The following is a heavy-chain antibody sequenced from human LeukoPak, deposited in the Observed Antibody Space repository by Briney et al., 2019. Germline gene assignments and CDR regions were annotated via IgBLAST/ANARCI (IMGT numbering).Heavy chain of an antibody. CDR3: ARSSSDAFDI. Sequence: PSETLSLTCAVYGGSFSGYYWSWIRQPPGKGLEWIGKINHSGSTNYNPSLKSRVTISVDTSKNQFSLKLSSVTAADTAVYYCARSSSDAFDIWGQGTMVTVSS. V-gene: IGHV4-34*01. D-gene: IGHD6-13*01. J-gene: IGHJ3*02. CDR1: GGSFSGYY. CDR2: INHSGST.